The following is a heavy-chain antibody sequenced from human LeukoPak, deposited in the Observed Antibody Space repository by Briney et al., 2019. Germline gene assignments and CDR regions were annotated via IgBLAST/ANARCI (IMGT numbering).Heavy chain of an antibody. CDR1: GFTFSSYA. CDR2: ITGSGDIT. Sequence: QPGGSLRLSCAASGFTFSSYAMSWVRQAPEKGLEWVSAITGSGDITYYADSVKGRFTISRDNSKNALYLQMNSLRAEDTAVYYCVKDSARVRPVDYWGQGTLVAVSS. D-gene: IGHD3-10*01. J-gene: IGHJ4*02. CDR3: VKDSARVRPVDY. V-gene: IGHV3-23*01.